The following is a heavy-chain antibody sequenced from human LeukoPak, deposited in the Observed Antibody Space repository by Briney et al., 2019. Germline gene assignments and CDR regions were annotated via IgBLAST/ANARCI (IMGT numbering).Heavy chain of an antibody. D-gene: IGHD3-10*01. CDR3: AKHYMGSSYNHGLDC. CDR2: INHSGST. CDR1: GGSFSAYY. Sequence: PSETLSLTCDDYGGSFSAYYWNWIRQPPGKGLEWIGEINHSGSTNYNPSLKSRVTISIDTSKNQFSLKLSSVTAADTAVYYCAKHYMGSSYNHGLDCWGQGTLVTVSS. V-gene: IGHV4-34*01. J-gene: IGHJ4*02.